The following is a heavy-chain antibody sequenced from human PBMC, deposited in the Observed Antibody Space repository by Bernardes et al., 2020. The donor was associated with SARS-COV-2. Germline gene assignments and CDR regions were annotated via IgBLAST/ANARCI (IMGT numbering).Heavy chain of an antibody. CDR2: ISYDGSNK. V-gene: IGHV3-30*18. Sequence: GGSLRLSCAASGFTFNSYGMHWVRQAPGKGLEWVAVISYDGSNKYYADSVKGRFTISRDNSKNTLYLQMNSLRAEDTAVYYCAKDMYYYDSSGYYYGAFDIWGQGTMVTVSS. CDR1: GFTFNSYG. CDR3: AKDMYYYDSSGYYYGAFDI. J-gene: IGHJ3*02. D-gene: IGHD3-22*01.